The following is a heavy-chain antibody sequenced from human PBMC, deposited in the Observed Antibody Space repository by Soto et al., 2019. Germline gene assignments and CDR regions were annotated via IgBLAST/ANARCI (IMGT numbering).Heavy chain of an antibody. CDR2: ISGSGGST. CDR3: AKDRGDTVVVPAGFDY. J-gene: IGHJ4*02. V-gene: IGHV3-23*01. D-gene: IGHD2-2*01. CDR1: GFPFRSYA. Sequence: GGSLRLSCAASGFPFRSYAMSWVRQAPGKGLEWVSAISGSGGSTYYADSVKGRFTISRDNSKNTLYLQMNSLRAEDTAVYYCAKDRGDTVVVPAGFDYWGQGTLVTVSS.